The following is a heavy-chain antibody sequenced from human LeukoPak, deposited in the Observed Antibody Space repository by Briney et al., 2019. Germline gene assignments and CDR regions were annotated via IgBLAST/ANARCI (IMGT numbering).Heavy chain of an antibody. CDR2: IYSDNT. V-gene: IGHV3-53*01. CDR1: GFTFSNAW. D-gene: IGHD4/OR15-4a*01. J-gene: IGHJ4*02. CDR3: ARRAGAYSHPYDY. Sequence: GGSLRLSCAASGFTFSNAWMSWVRQAPGKGLEWVSFIYSDNTHYSDSVKGRFTISRDNSKNTLYLQMNSLRAEDTAVYYCARRAGAYSHPYDYWGQGTLATVSS.